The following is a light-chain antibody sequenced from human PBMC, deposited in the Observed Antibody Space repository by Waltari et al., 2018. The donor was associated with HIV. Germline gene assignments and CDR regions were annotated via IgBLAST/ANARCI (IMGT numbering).Light chain of an antibody. V-gene: IGLV3-25*03. J-gene: IGLJ2*01. CDR3: QSADSSGTYSVV. Sequence: PSVSVSPGQTARITCSGDALPKQYAYWYQQKPGQAPVLVIYKDSERPSGIPERFSGSSSGTTVTLTISGVQAEDEADYYCQSADSSGTYSVVFGGGTKLTVL. CDR2: KDS. CDR1: ALPKQY.